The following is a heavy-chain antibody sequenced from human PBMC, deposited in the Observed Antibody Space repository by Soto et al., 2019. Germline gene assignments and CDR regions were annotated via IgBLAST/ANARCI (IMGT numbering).Heavy chain of an antibody. J-gene: IGHJ4*02. Sequence: SVKVSCKASGGSFRSFTVSWLRQVPGQGLEWMGGIMPDFGTTNYAQRFQGRVTITADEPPSTAFMELTTLTSEDMAVYFCARSHSTTPVAVAGPDFYFGLWGRGTLVTV. CDR2: IMPDFGTT. CDR1: GGSFRSFT. V-gene: IGHV1-69*13. CDR3: ARSHSTTPVAVAGPDFYFGL. D-gene: IGHD6-19*01.